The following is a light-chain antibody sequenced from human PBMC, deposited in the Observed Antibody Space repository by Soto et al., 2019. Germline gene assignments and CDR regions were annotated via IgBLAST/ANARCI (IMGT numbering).Light chain of an antibody. Sequence: DIQMTQSPSSLSASVGDRVTITCRASQSISSSLNWYQQKSGKAPTLLIYATSRLQSGVPSRFSGSGSGTDFTLTISSLQPEDFATYFCQQSDTTPYTFGQGTKLEIK. CDR2: ATS. CDR3: QQSDTTPYT. V-gene: IGKV1-39*01. J-gene: IGKJ2*01. CDR1: QSISSS.